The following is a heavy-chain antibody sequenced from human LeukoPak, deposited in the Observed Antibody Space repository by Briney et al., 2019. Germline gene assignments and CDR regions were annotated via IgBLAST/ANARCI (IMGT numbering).Heavy chain of an antibody. V-gene: IGHV4-30-2*01. CDR1: GGSISSGGYY. Sequence: TLSLTCTVSGGSISSGGYYWSWIRQPPGKGLEWIGYIYHSGSTYYNPSLKSRVTISVDRSKNQFSLQLNSVTPEDTAVYYCVCGGGSFNYWGQGTLVTVSS. CDR2: IYHSGST. CDR3: VCGGGSFNY. D-gene: IGHD2-21*01. J-gene: IGHJ4*02.